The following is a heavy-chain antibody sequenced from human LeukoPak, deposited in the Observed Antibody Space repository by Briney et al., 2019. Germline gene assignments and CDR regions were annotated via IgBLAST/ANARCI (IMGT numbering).Heavy chain of an antibody. V-gene: IGHV4-31*11. Sequence: SETLSLTCAVYGGSFSGYYWSWIRQLPGKGLEWIGYIYYSGSTYYNPSLKSRVTISIDTSKNQFSLKLSSVTAADTAVYYCARDRVRGTITYAGFDPWGQGTLVTVSS. D-gene: IGHD3-10*01. CDR3: ARDRVRGTITYAGFDP. J-gene: IGHJ5*02. CDR1: GGSFSGYY. CDR2: IYYSGST.